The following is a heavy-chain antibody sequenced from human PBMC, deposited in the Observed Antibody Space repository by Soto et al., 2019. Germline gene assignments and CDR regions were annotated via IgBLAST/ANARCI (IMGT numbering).Heavy chain of an antibody. V-gene: IGHV4-30-4*01. J-gene: IGHJ4*02. Sequence: SETLSLTCTVSGGSISSGDYYWSWIRQPPGKGLEWIGYIYYSGSTYYNPSLKSRVTISVDTSKNQFSLKLSSVTAADTAVYYCARGHYGDYDSYFDYWGQGTLVTVSS. D-gene: IGHD4-17*01. CDR3: ARGHYGDYDSYFDY. CDR2: IYYSGST. CDR1: GGSISSGDYY.